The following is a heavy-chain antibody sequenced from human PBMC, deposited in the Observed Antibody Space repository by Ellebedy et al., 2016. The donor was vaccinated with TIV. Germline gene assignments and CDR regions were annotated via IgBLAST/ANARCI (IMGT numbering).Heavy chain of an antibody. Sequence: AASVKVSCKASGFTFTSSTMQWVRQARGQRLEWIGWIVVGSGNTNYAQKFQGRVTITGDTPASTAYMELSSLTSEDTAVYYCARGSAEGRAFDYWGQGTLVTVSS. J-gene: IGHJ4*02. D-gene: IGHD3-10*01. CDR2: IVVGSGNT. CDR1: GFTFTSST. CDR3: ARGSAEGRAFDY. V-gene: IGHV1-58*02.